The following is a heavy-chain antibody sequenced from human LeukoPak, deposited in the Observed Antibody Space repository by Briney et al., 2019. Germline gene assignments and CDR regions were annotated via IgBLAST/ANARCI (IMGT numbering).Heavy chain of an antibody. CDR3: ARARSYPTYFDY. Sequence: SVKVSCKASGGTFSSYAISWVQQAPGQGLEWMGRIIPILGIANYAQKFQGRVTITADKSTSTAYMELSSLRSEDTAVYYCARARSYPTYFDYWGQGTLVTVSS. D-gene: IGHD1-26*01. V-gene: IGHV1-69*04. J-gene: IGHJ4*02. CDR2: IIPILGIA. CDR1: GGTFSSYA.